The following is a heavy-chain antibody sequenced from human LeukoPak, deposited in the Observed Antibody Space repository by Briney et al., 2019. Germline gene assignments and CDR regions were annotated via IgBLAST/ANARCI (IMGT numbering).Heavy chain of an antibody. CDR1: GLTFSAYA. Sequence: QPGGSLRLSCAASGLTFSAYAMSWFRQAPGKGLEWVSGITSGFTPHYADSVQGRFTISRDNSKNTFHLQLNSLRAEDTAVYYCAKDYSDSRVADVFFEYWGQGTLVTVSS. CDR2: ITSGFTP. D-gene: IGHD2-15*01. V-gene: IGHV3-23*01. CDR3: AKDYSDSRVADVFFEY. J-gene: IGHJ4*02.